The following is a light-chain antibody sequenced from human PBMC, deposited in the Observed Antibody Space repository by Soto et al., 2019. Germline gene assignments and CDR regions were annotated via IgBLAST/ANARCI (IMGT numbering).Light chain of an antibody. Sequence: QSALTQPASVSGSPGQSITISCTGTSTDVGSYNLVSWYQQHPGKAPKLIIYAVTKRPAGVSSRFSGSKSGNTASLTISGLQAEDEADYYCSSYAGSSTHVVFGGGTKVTVL. CDR3: SSYAGSSTHVV. CDR2: AVT. V-gene: IGLV2-23*02. J-gene: IGLJ2*01. CDR1: STDVGSYNL.